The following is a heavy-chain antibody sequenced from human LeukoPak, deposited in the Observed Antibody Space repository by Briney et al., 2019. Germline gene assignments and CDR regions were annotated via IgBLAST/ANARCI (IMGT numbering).Heavy chain of an antibody. Sequence: SETLSLTCAVSGYSISSGYYWGWIRRPPGKGLEWIGSIYHSGSTYYNPSLKSRVTISVDTSKDQFSLKLSSVTAADTAVYYCARAIAARPTSPWGYWGQGTLVTVSS. CDR1: GYSISSGYY. D-gene: IGHD6-6*01. CDR2: IYHSGST. CDR3: ARAIAARPTSPWGY. V-gene: IGHV4-38-2*01. J-gene: IGHJ4*02.